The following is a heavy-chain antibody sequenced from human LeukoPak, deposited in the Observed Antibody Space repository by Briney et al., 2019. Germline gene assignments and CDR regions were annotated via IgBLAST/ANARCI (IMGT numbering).Heavy chain of an antibody. J-gene: IGHJ4*02. CDR1: GLSFSSYV. CDR3: ARDYGDLDY. V-gene: IGHV3-21*01. D-gene: IGHD2-21*02. CDR2: ISSSSSYI. Sequence: GGSLRLSCAASGLSFSSYVMDWVRQPPGEGLEWVSSISSSSSYIYYADSVKGRFTISRDNAKNSLYLQMNSLRAEDTAVYFCARDYGDLDYWGQGTLVTVSS.